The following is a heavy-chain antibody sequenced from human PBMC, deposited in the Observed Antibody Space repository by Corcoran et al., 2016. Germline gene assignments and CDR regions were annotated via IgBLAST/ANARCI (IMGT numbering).Heavy chain of an antibody. J-gene: IGHJ4*02. CDR1: GYTFTSYG. D-gene: IGHD3-22*01. V-gene: IGHV1-18*01. Sequence: QVQLVQSGAEVKKPGASVKVSCKASGYTFTSYGISWVRQAPGQGLEWMGWISAYNGNTNYAQKLQGRVTMTTVTSTSTAYMELRSLRSDDTAVYDCASWGDSSGYYYYFDYWGQGTLVTVSS. CDR2: ISAYNGNT. CDR3: ASWGDSSGYYYYFDY.